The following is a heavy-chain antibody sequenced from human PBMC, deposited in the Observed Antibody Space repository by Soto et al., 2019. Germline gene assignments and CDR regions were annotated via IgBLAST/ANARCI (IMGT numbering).Heavy chain of an antibody. V-gene: IGHV4-59*01. J-gene: IGHJ6*02. CDR1: RGSINSFY. CDR2: IYYGGST. D-gene: IGHD3-3*01. CDR3: ARGSVTYDFWRGYKDRYFYGLDV. Sequence: SETLSLTWTVSRGSINSFYWSWIRQPPGKGLEWVGYIYYGGSTNYSPSLQSRLSLSIDASKNQFSLRLTSVTASDTAVYYCARGSVTYDFWRGYKDRYFYGLDVWGQGTTVTVSS.